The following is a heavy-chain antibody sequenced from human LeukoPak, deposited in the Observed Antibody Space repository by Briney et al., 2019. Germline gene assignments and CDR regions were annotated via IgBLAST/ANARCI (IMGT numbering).Heavy chain of an antibody. V-gene: IGHV3-23*01. CDR1: GFTLGRFA. CDR3: TTESFHY. CDR2: ISNSGTIT. D-gene: IGHD3-10*01. J-gene: IGHJ4*02. Sequence: GGSLRLSCAVSGFTLGRFAMSWVRQAPGKGLEWVSIISNSGTITSYADSVKGRFTISRDNSKNTVYLQMNSLRAEDTALYYCTTESFHYWGQGSLVAVSS.